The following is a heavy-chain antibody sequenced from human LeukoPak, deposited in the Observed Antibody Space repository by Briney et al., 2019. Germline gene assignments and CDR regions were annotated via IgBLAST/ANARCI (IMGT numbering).Heavy chain of an antibody. D-gene: IGHD3-10*01. CDR2: ISSSSSYI. V-gene: IGHV3-21*01. CDR1: GFTFSSYS. Sequence: KPGGSLRLSCAASGFTFSSYSMNWVRQAPGKGLEWVSSISSSSSYIYYADSVKGRFTISRDNAKNSLYLQMNSLRAEDTAVYYCAKDGAKGSGSSRKYDYWGQGTLVTVSS. CDR3: AKDGAKGSGSSRKYDY. J-gene: IGHJ4*02.